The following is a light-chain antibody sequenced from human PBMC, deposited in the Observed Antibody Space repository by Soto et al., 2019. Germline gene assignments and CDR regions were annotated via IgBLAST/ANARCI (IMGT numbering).Light chain of an antibody. CDR3: QLYGTSSLT. V-gene: IGKV3-20*01. CDR1: QSVSNSY. J-gene: IGKJ5*01. Sequence: EIVLTQSPGTLSLSPGERATLSCRASQSVSNSYLAWYQQKPGQPPRLLIYGASRRATGIPDRFSGSGSGTDFTLIISRLEPEDFAVYYCQLYGTSSLTFGQGTRLEIQ. CDR2: GAS.